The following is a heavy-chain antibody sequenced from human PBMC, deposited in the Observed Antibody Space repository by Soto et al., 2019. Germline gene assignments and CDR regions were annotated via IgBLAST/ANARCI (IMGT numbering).Heavy chain of an antibody. V-gene: IGHV1-69*06. J-gene: IGHJ5*02. CDR2: IIPIFGTA. CDR3: ARDSTIFGVQDIWFDP. Sequence: QVQLVQSGAEVKKPGSSVKVSCKASGGTFSSYAISWVRQAPGQGLEWMGGIIPIFGTANFAQKFQGRVTITADKSTSTAYMELSSLRSEDTAVYYFARDSTIFGVQDIWFDPWGQGTLVTVSS. CDR1: GGTFSSYA. D-gene: IGHD3-3*01.